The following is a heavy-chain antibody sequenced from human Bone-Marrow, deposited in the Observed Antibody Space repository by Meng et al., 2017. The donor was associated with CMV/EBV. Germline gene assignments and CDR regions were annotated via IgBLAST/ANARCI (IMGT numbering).Heavy chain of an antibody. J-gene: IGHJ6*02. Sequence: GGFLRLSCAASGFTFSSYEMNWVRQAPGKGLEWVSYISSSGSTLYYADSVKGRFTISRDNAKNSLYLQMNSLRAEDTAVYYCARDPNYYYGMAVWGQGDTVTVSS. CDR1: GFTFSSYE. CDR3: ARDPNYYYGMAV. CDR2: ISSSGSTL. V-gene: IGHV3-48*03.